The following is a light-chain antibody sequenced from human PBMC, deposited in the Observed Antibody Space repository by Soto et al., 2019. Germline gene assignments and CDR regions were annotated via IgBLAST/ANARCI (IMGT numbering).Light chain of an antibody. CDR2: EVN. V-gene: IGLV2-14*01. J-gene: IGLJ1*01. Sequence: QSVLTQPAYVSGSPGQSVTISCTGPRSDIGDSNFISWYQHSPGKAPRLLIYEVNNRPSGVSTRFSGSKAGNTASLTISGLLDDDEADYFCASFRSGTILVFGSGTKLTVL. CDR3: ASFRSGTILV. CDR1: RSDIGDSNF.